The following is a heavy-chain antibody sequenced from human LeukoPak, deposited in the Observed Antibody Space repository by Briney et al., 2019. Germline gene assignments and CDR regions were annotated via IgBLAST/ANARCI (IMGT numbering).Heavy chain of an antibody. V-gene: IGHV4-59*01. Sequence: SETLSLTCTVSGGSISSYYWSWIRQPPGKGLEWIGYIYYSGSTNYNPSLKSRVTIAVATSKNQFPMKLSSVNAADTDVYDCARVRKATMIYYGMDVWGQGTTVTVSS. CDR1: GGSISSYY. D-gene: IGHD3-22*01. J-gene: IGHJ6*02. CDR3: ARVRKATMIYYGMDV. CDR2: IYYSGST.